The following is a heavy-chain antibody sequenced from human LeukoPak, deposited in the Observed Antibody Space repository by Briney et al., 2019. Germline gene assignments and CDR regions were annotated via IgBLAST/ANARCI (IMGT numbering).Heavy chain of an antibody. V-gene: IGHV4-31*03. CDR3: ARGPPFAAALHWFDP. Sequence: SQTLSLTCTVSGGSISSGGYYWSWIRQHPGKGLEWIGYIYYSGSTHYNPSLKSRVTISVDTSKNQFSLKLSSVTAADTAVYYCARGPPFAAALHWFDPWGQGTLVTVS. D-gene: IGHD2-15*01. CDR1: GGSISSGGYY. J-gene: IGHJ5*02. CDR2: IYYSGST.